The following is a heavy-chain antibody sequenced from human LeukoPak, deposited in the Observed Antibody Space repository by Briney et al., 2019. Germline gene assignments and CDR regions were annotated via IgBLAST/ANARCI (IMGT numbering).Heavy chain of an antibody. J-gene: IGHJ4*02. Sequence: AGGSLRLSCAASGFSFSAYWMTCVRQAPGTGLEWVANINPAGSETYYVDPVKGRFSISRDNAKNVVYLQMNSRRAEDTAVYHCARFGYVAAVDVWGQGTPVTVSS. CDR1: GFSFSAYW. CDR2: INPAGSET. D-gene: IGHD2-15*01. V-gene: IGHV3-7*01. CDR3: ARFGYVAAVDV.